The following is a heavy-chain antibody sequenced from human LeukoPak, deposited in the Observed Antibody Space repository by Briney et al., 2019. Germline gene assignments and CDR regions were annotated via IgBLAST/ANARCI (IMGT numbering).Heavy chain of an antibody. Sequence: SVKVSCKASGGTFSSYAISWVRQAPGQGLEWMGGIIPIFGTANYAQKFHGRVTITTDESTSTAYMELSSLRSEDTAVYYCAFDHKSWFDPWGQGTLVNVSS. V-gene: IGHV1-69*05. CDR1: GGTFSSYA. J-gene: IGHJ5*02. CDR3: AFDHKSWFDP. D-gene: IGHD1-14*01. CDR2: IIPIFGTA.